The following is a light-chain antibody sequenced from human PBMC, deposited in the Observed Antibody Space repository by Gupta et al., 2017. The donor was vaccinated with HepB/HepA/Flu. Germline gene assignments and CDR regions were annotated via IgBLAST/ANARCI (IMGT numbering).Light chain of an antibody. CDR3: QQEKYWMCI. CDR2: DAS. CDR1: QSVDNN. Sequence: EVVMTQSPATLSVSPGERATLSCRASQSVDNNLAWYQQKPGQAPRLLIYDASMRAAGVPARFSGSGSGTEFTLTISSLQSEDFAVYYCQQEKYWMCIFGQGTKLEI. V-gene: IGKV3-15*01. J-gene: IGKJ2*04.